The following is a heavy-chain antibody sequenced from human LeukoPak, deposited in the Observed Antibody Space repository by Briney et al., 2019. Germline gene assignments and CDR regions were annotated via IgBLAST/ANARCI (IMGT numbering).Heavy chain of an antibody. V-gene: IGHV3-23*01. CDR2: MSSSDDGR. CDR3: AKAPVTSCRGAFCYPFDY. Sequence: GGSLRLSCAASGFSFSSYAMSWVRQAPGKGLEWVSAMSSSDDGRYYPASVRGGFTISRDTSSSTLYLQMNSLRAEDAAVHYCAKAPVTSCRGAFCYPFDYWGQGTLVTVSS. CDR1: GFSFSSYA. J-gene: IGHJ4*02. D-gene: IGHD2-15*01.